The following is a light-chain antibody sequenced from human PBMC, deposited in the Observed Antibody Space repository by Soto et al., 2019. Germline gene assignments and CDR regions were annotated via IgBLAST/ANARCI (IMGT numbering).Light chain of an antibody. CDR3: CSYAGSTTRVV. Sequence: QSVLTQPASVSGSPGQSIAISCTGTSSDVVTYKYVSWYQQHPGKAPKLMIYEVSIRPSGVSDRFSGSKSGNTASLTISGLRPEDEAYYYCCSYAGSTTRVVFGGGTHLTVL. CDR1: SSDVVTYKY. J-gene: IGLJ2*01. V-gene: IGLV2-14*01. CDR2: EVS.